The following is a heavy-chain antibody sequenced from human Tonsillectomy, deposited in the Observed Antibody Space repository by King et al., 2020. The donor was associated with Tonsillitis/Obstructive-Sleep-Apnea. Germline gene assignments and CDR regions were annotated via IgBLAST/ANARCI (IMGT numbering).Heavy chain of an antibody. CDR3: AKDASIDYFYYYGMDV. CDR1: GYTFTTYG. Sequence: QLVQSGAEVKKPGASVRVSCKASGYTFTTYGITWVRQAPGRGLEWMGWISTYNSNTKSTQRLQDRVTMTTDTSTSTVYMELRSLRSDDTAVYYCAKDASIDYFYYYGMDVWGQGTTVTVSS. CDR2: ISTYNSNT. D-gene: IGHD3-9*01. J-gene: IGHJ6*02. V-gene: IGHV1-18*01.